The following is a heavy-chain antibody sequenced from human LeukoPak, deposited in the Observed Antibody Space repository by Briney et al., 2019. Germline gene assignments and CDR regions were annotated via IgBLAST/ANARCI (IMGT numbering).Heavy chain of an antibody. Sequence: PSETLSLTCTVSGGSISSSTYYWGWIRQPPGKGLEWIGSIYYSGSTYYNPSLKSRVPISVDTSKNQFSLKLSSVTAADTAVYYCTRSTVAGTRKVDYWGQGALVTVSS. CDR1: GGSISSSTYY. J-gene: IGHJ4*02. D-gene: IGHD6-19*01. V-gene: IGHV4-39*01. CDR3: TRSTVAGTRKVDY. CDR2: IYYSGST.